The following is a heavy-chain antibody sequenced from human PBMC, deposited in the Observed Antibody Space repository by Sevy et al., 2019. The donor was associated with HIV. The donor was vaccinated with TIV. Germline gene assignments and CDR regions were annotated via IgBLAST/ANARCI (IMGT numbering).Heavy chain of an antibody. CDR2: ISGYNGNT. V-gene: IGHV1-18*04. CDR1: CYTFTSYG. CDR3: ARGGSGFYFDY. D-gene: IGHD6-19*01. Sequence: ASVKVSCKASCYTFTSYGISWVRQAPGQGLEWMGWISGYNGNTNYAQKFQGRVTMTTDTSTSTAYMDLRSLRSDDTAVYYCARGGSGFYFDYWGQGTLVTVSS. J-gene: IGHJ4*02.